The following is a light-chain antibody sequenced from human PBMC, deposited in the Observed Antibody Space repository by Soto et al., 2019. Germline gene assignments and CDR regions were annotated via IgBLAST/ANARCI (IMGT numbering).Light chain of an antibody. Sequence: EIVLTQSPATLSLSPGERATLSCRASQSVSSYLAWYQQXPGQAPRLLIYDASNRATGIPARFSGSGSGTDFTLTISSLEPEDFAVYYCQQRSNWWTFGQGTKVEIK. CDR2: DAS. V-gene: IGKV3-11*01. J-gene: IGKJ1*01. CDR3: QQRSNWWT. CDR1: QSVSSY.